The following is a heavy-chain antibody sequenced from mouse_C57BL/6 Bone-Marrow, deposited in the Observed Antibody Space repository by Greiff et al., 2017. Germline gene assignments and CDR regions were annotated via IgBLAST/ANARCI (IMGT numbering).Heavy chain of an antibody. CDR3: AREGGLHP. J-gene: IGHJ2*01. Sequence: DVHLVESGGGLVKPGGSLKLSCAASGFTFSSYAMSWVRQTPEKRLEWVATISDGGSYTYYPDNVKGRFTISRDNAKNNLYLQMSHLKSEDTAMYYCAREGGLHPWGQGTTLTVSS. D-gene: IGHD2-1*01. CDR2: ISDGGSYT. CDR1: GFTFSSYA. V-gene: IGHV5-4*01.